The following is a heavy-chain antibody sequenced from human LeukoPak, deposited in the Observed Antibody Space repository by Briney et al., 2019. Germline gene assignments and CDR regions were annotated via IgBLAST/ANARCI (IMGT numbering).Heavy chain of an antibody. CDR1: GFTFDDYG. V-gene: IGHV3-20*04. CDR2: INWNGDST. CDR3: ARGKRTSGWSQYYFDY. Sequence: GGSLRLSCAASGFTFDDYGMRWVRQAPGKGLEWVSGINWNGDSTGYADSVKGRFTISRDNAKNSLSLQMNSLRAEDTALYYCARGKRTSGWSQYYFDYWGQGSLVTVSS. J-gene: IGHJ4*02. D-gene: IGHD6-19*01.